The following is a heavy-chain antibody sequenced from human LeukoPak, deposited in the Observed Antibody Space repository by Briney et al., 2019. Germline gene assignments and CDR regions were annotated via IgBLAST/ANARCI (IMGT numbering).Heavy chain of an antibody. V-gene: IGHV1-46*03. CDR1: GYTFTSYY. Sequence: ASVKVSCKASGYTFTSYYMHWVRQAPGQGLEWMGIINPSGGSTSYAQKFQGSVTMTRDTSTSTVYMELSSLRSEDTAVYYCAREVWFGEPPNAFDIWGQGTMVTVSS. D-gene: IGHD3-10*01. CDR3: AREVWFGEPPNAFDI. CDR2: INPSGGST. J-gene: IGHJ3*02.